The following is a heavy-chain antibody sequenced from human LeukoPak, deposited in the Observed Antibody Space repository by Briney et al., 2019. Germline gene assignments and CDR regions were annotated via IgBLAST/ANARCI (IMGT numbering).Heavy chain of an antibody. CDR3: ARRSGRSGWYDDY. Sequence: GGSLRLSCAASGFTPSSYSMNWVRQAPGKGLEWVSSISSSSSYIYYADSVKGRFTISRDNAKNSLYLQMNSLRAEDTAVYYCARRSGRSGWYDDYWGQGTLVTVSS. CDR2: ISSSSSYI. J-gene: IGHJ4*02. V-gene: IGHV3-21*01. CDR1: GFTPSSYS. D-gene: IGHD6-19*01.